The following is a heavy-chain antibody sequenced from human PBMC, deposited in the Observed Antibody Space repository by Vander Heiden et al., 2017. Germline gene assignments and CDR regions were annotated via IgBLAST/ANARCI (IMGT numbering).Heavy chain of an antibody. J-gene: IGHJ4*02. CDR3: ARGPDIVATRKGGVIDY. Sequence: EVQLVASGGRLVQPGGSLRLSCAAPGFAFSSYSMNWVRQAPGKGLEWVSYISSSSSTIYYADSVKGRFTISRDNAKNSLYLQMNSLRDEDTAVYYCARGPDIVATRKGGVIDYWGQGTLVTVSS. D-gene: IGHD5-12*01. V-gene: IGHV3-48*02. CDR1: GFAFSSYS. CDR2: ISSSSSTI.